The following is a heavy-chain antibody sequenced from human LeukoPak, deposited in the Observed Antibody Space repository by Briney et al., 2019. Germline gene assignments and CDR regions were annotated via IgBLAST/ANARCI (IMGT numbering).Heavy chain of an antibody. Sequence: GGSLRLSCAASGFIFSSYVMSWVRQAPGKGLEWVSGISAGGGSTCYADSVKGRFTVSRDNFKNTLYLQMNSLRAEDTAVYYCANGPYDISDYWGQGTLVTISS. V-gene: IGHV3-23*01. D-gene: IGHD3-9*01. CDR1: GFIFSSYV. J-gene: IGHJ4*02. CDR2: ISAGGGST. CDR3: ANGPYDISDY.